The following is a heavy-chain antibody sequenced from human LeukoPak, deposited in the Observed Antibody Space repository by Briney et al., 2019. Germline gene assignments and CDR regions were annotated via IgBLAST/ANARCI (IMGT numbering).Heavy chain of an antibody. CDR2: IIPIFGTA. J-gene: IGHJ3*02. CDR1: GGTFSSYA. D-gene: IGHD3-22*01. V-gene: IGHV1-69*13. Sequence: GASVKVSCKASGGTFSSYAISWVRQAPGQGLEWMGGIIPIFGTANYAQKFQGRVTITADESTSTAYMELSSLRSEDTAVYYCASSIFYDSSGLGAFDIWGQGTMVTVSS. CDR3: ASSIFYDSSGLGAFDI.